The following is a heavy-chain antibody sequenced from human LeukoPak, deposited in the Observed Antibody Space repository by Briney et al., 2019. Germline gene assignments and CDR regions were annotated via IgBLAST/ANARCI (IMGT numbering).Heavy chain of an antibody. J-gene: IGHJ4*02. Sequence: ASVKVSCKASGYTFTSYYMHWVRQAPGQGLEWMGITNPSGGSTSYAQKFQGRVTMTRDTSTSTVYMELSSLRSEDTAVYYCARLGSGWYEGNYYFDYWGQGTLVTVSS. CDR3: ARLGSGWYEGNYYFDY. CDR1: GYTFTSYY. V-gene: IGHV1-46*01. D-gene: IGHD6-19*01. CDR2: TNPSGGST.